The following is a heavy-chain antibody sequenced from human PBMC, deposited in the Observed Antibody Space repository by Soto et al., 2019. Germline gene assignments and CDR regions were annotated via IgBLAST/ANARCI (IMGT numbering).Heavy chain of an antibody. CDR2: ISAYNGNT. D-gene: IGHD3-3*01. V-gene: IGHV1-18*01. Sequence: ASVKVSCKASGYTFTSYGISWVRQAPGQGLEWMGWISAYNGNTNYAQKLQGRVTMTTGTSTSTAYMELRSLRSDDTAVYYCARDDKRYYDFWNAYYYYYGMDVWGQGTTVTVSS. CDR1: GYTFTSYG. J-gene: IGHJ6*02. CDR3: ARDDKRYYDFWNAYYYYYGMDV.